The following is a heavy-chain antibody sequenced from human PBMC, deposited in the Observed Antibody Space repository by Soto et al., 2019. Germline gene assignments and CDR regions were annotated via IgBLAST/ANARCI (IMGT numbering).Heavy chain of an antibody. D-gene: IGHD2-21*02. V-gene: IGHV3-7*03. CDR3: ARDHLILQAHDFFYGSDF. J-gene: IGHJ6*02. CDR1: GFTFSMYS. Sequence: PXGALRRSCEVSGFTFSMYSMGWVRQSPGKGLEWVAKIPQDGVDGHYADSVKGRFIISRDNDKNSLHLQLNNLRAEDTAVYYCARDHLILQAHDFFYGSDFWGRGATVTVSS. CDR2: IPQDGVDG.